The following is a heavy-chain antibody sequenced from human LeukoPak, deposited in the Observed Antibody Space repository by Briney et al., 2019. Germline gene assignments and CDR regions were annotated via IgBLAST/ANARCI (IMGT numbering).Heavy chain of an antibody. Sequence: GGSLRLSCAASGFPFSSYGMHWVRQAPGKGLEWVAVIWNDGSKKLYADSVKGRFTISRDNHKNVVFLQMNTLRVDDTAVYYCAKDRNIVIIPAAIEGFDYWALGTLVTVAS. D-gene: IGHD2-2*01. CDR3: AKDRNIVIIPAAIEGFDY. V-gene: IGHV3-33*06. J-gene: IGHJ4*02. CDR1: GFPFSSYG. CDR2: IWNDGSKK.